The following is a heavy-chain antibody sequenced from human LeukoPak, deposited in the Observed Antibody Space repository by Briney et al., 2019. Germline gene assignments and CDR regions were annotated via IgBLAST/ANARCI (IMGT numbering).Heavy chain of an antibody. CDR1: GFTFSSYA. CDR2: ISGSGGST. D-gene: IGHD4-17*01. V-gene: IGHV3-23*01. J-gene: IGHJ4*02. CDR3: AKDRAVTTKPFDY. Sequence: GGSLRLSCAASGFTFSSYAMSWVRRAPGKGLEWVSAISGSGGSTYYADSVKGRFTISRDNSRNTLYLQMNSLRAEDTAVYYCAKDRAVTTKPFDYWGQGTLVTVSS.